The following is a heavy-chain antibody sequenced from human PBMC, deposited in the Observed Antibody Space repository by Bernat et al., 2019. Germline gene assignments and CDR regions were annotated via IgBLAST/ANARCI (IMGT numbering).Heavy chain of an antibody. D-gene: IGHD3-10*01. V-gene: IGHV3-15*07. CDR3: TADVPSPMAQIDY. CDR2: IKSRSDGETT. Sequence: EVQLLESGGGLVQPGGSLRLSCAASGFTFTNAWLNWVRRAPGKGLEWVGRIKSRSDGETTDYAAPVRGRFTISRDDSKTTLYLQMNSLKTEDTAVYYCTADVPSPMAQIDYWGQGTLVTVSS. CDR1: GFTFTNAW. J-gene: IGHJ4*02.